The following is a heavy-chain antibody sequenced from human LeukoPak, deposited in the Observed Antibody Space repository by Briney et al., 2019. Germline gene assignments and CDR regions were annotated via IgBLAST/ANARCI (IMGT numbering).Heavy chain of an antibody. CDR2: ISGSGGST. Sequence: PGGSLRLSCAASGFTFSSYAMSWVRQAPGKGLEWVSAISGSGGSTYYADSVKGRFTISRDNAKNPLYLQMNSLRAEDTAVYYCARDRAASGGGITMVRDDAFDIWGQGTMVTVSS. CDR3: ARDRAASGGGITMVRDDAFDI. CDR1: GFTFSSYA. V-gene: IGHV3-23*01. D-gene: IGHD3-10*01. J-gene: IGHJ3*02.